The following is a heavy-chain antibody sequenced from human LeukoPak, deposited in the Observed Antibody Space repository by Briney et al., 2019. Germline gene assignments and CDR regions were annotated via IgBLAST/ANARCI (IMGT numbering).Heavy chain of an antibody. CDR1: GFTFSSYW. V-gene: IGHV3-7*01. D-gene: IGHD1-20*01. CDR2: IKQGGSEK. J-gene: IGHJ4*02. CDR3: ARDNWPLIDY. Sequence: GGSLRLSCAASGFTFSSYWMSWVRQAPGKGLEWVANIKQGGSEKYYVDSARGRFAISRDNAKNSLYLQMNSLRAEDTAVYYCARDNWPLIDYWGQGTLVTVSS.